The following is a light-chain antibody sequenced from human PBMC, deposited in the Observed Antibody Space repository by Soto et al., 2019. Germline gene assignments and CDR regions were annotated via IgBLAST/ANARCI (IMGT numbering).Light chain of an antibody. CDR1: QSVAKNF. CDR3: HQYASSPLT. CDR2: GAS. J-gene: IGKJ4*01. Sequence: EIVLTQSPGTLSLSPRERATLSCRASQSVAKNFLAWYQQKPGQAPRLLIYGASSKASGIPDRFSGSGSGTDFTLTISRLEPEDFAVFYCHQYASSPLTFGGGTKVEI. V-gene: IGKV3-20*01.